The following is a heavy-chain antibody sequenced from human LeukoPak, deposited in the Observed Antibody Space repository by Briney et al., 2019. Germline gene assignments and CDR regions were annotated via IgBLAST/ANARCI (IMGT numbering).Heavy chain of an antibody. CDR3: AKSGTNYYYSYMDV. CDR1: GGSISSYY. D-gene: IGHD6-25*01. V-gene: IGHV4-4*07. CDR2: IYTSGST. Sequence: SETLSLTCTVSGGSISSYYWSWIRQPAGKGLEWIGRIYTSGSTNYNPSLKSRVTMSVDTSKNQFSLKLSSVTAADTAVYYCAKSGTNYYYSYMDVWGRGTTVTVSS. J-gene: IGHJ6*03.